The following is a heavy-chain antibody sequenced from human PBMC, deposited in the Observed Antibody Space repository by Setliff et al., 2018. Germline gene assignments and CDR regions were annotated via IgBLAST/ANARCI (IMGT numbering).Heavy chain of an antibody. V-gene: IGHV1-18*01. CDR3: ARLVRYCTKVACQRLSGVEH. J-gene: IGHJ4*02. CDR1: GYLLTSYG. Sequence: ASVKVSCKTSGYLLTSYGLTWVRQAPGQGLDWLGWISPYNGHTNYAQKLQGRVTMTTDTSTNTAHMELRSLRSDDTAVYFCARLVRYCTKVACQRLSGVEHWGQGTLVTVSS. CDR2: ISPYNGHT. D-gene: IGHD2-8*01.